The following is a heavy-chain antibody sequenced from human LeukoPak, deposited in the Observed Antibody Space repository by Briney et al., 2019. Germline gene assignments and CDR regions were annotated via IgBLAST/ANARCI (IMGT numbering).Heavy chain of an antibody. Sequence: GGSLRLSXAASGFTVSSNYMSWVRQAPGKGLEWVSVIYSGGSTYYADSVKGRFTISRDNSKNTLYLQMNSLRAEDTAVYYCARAGSSGWYWVYWGQGTLVTVSS. J-gene: IGHJ4*02. CDR1: GFTVSSNY. CDR3: ARAGSSGWYWVY. CDR2: IYSGGST. D-gene: IGHD6-19*01. V-gene: IGHV3-53*01.